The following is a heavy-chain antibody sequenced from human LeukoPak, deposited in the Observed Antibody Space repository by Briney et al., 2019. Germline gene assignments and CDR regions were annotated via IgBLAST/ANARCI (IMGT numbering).Heavy chain of an antibody. CDR2: ISSTGGTT. D-gene: IGHD2-15*01. J-gene: IGHJ4*02. CDR1: GITFSSYG. Sequence: GGSLRLSCAASGITFSSYGMSWVRQAPGKGLEWVSSISSTGGTTYYADSVKGRFTISRDNAKNSLYLQMNSLRAEDTAVYYCARESVDDIVVVVAAAEFDYWGQGTLVTVSS. CDR3: ARESVDDIVVVVAAAEFDY. V-gene: IGHV3-23*01.